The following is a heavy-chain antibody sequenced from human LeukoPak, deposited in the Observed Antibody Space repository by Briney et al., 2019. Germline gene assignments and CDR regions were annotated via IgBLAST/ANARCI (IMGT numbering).Heavy chain of an antibody. V-gene: IGHV3-48*01. Sequence: GGSLRLSCAASGFTFSSYSMNWVRQAPGKGLEWVSYISSSSSTIYYADSVKGRFTISRDNSKNTLYLQMNSLRAEDTAVYYCARGTSWYFDYWGQGTLVTVSS. CDR3: ARGTSWYFDY. D-gene: IGHD2-2*01. J-gene: IGHJ4*02. CDR2: ISSSSSTI. CDR1: GFTFSSYS.